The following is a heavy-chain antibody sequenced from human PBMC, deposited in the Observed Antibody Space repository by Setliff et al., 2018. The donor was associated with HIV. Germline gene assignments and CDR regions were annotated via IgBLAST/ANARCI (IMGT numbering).Heavy chain of an antibody. J-gene: IGHJ3*02. V-gene: IGHV1-69*13. D-gene: IGHD2-2*01. CDR1: GGTFSSYD. CDR2: IIPVFGET. CDR3: ARGGRVVPAATGSNAYDI. Sequence: SVKVSCKASGGTFSSYDISWVRQAPGQGLEWMGRIIPVFGETNYAQKSQGRVTITADEFTSTAYMELSSLRSEDMAVYYCARGGRVVPAATGSNAYDIWGQGTKVTVSS.